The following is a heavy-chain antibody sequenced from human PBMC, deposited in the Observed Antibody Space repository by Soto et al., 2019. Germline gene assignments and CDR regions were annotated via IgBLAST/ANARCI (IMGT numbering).Heavy chain of an antibody. J-gene: IGHJ5*02. D-gene: IGHD4-17*01. CDR3: ARYGDYLKFDP. V-gene: IGHV1-8*01. Sequence: QVQLVQSGAEVKKPGASVKVSCKASGYTFTSYDINWVRQATGQGLEWMGWMNPNSGNTGYAQKFQGRVTITADESTSTAYMELSSLRSEDTAVYYCARYGDYLKFDPWGQGTLVTVSS. CDR1: GYTFTSYD. CDR2: MNPNSGNT.